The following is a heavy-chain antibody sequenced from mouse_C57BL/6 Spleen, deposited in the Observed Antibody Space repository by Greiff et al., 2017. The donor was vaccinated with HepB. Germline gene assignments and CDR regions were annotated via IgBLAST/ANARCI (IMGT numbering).Heavy chain of an antibody. D-gene: IGHD2-10*02. Sequence: VQLQQSGPGMVKPSQSLSLTCTVTGYSITSGYDWHWIRHFPGNKLEWMGYISYSGSTNYNPSLKSRISITHDTSKNHFFLKLNSVTTEDTATYYCARYGRYAMDYWGQGTSVTVSS. J-gene: IGHJ4*01. CDR1: GYSITSGYD. CDR2: ISYSGST. V-gene: IGHV3-1*01. CDR3: ARYGRYAMDY.